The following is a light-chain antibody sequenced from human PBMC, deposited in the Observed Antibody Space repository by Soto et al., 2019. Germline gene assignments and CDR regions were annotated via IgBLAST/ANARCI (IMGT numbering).Light chain of an antibody. V-gene: IGKV3-20*01. J-gene: IGKJ1*01. CDR3: QQYGSSLTWT. Sequence: EIVLTQSPGTLSLSPGERATLSCRASQSVSSYLAWYQQKPGQPPRLLIYGASSRATGIPDRFSGSGSGTDFTLTISRLEPEDFAVYYCQQYGSSLTWTFGQGTKVDIK. CDR1: QSVSSY. CDR2: GAS.